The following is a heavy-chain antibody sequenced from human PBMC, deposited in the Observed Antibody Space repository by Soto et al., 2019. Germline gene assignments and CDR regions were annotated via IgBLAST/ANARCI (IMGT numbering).Heavy chain of an antibody. CDR1: GYSISSGYY. Sequence: SETLSLTCAVSGYSISSGYYWGWIRQPPGKGLEWIGSIYHSGSTYYNPSLKSRVTISVDTSKNQFSLKLSSVTAADTAVYYCAREVEMATIPTWFDPWGQGTLVTVSS. D-gene: IGHD5-12*01. J-gene: IGHJ5*02. V-gene: IGHV4-38-2*02. CDR2: IYHSGST. CDR3: AREVEMATIPTWFDP.